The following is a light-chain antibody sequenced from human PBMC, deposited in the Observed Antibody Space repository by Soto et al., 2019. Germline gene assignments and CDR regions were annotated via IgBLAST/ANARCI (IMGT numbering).Light chain of an antibody. V-gene: IGLV1-44*01. J-gene: IGLJ1*01. CDR2: NSY. Sequence: QSALTQPPSASGTPGQRVTISCSTSSSNLGDKTVNWYQQLPGTVPKLLIYNSYQRPSGVPDRFSGSKSGTSASLAISGLQSDDEADYYCAAWDASLNGYVFGAGTKVTVL. CDR1: SSNLGDKT. CDR3: AAWDASLNGYV.